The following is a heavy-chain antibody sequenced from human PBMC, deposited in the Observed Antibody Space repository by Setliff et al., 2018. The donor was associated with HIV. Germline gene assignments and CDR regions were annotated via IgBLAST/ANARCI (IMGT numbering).Heavy chain of an antibody. Sequence: ASVKVSCKASGGTFSSYAISWVRQAPGQGLEWMGGIIPIFGTANYAQKFQGRVTITADESTRTMYMELSSLRSEDTAVYYCAGPRGDEAFDIWGQGTMVTVSS. D-gene: IGHD3-10*01. J-gene: IGHJ3*02. CDR1: GGTFSSYA. CDR3: AGPRGDEAFDI. CDR2: IIPIFGTA. V-gene: IGHV1-69*13.